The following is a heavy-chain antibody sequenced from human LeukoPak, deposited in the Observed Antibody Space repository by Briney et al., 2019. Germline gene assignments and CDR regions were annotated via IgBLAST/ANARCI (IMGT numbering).Heavy chain of an antibody. CDR2: ISSSSYI. Sequence: GGSLRLSCAASGFTSSSYSMNWVRQAPGKGLEWVSSISSSSYIYYADSVKGRFTISRDNAKNSLYLQMNSLRAEDTAVYYCARIGLSNYYDSSGLDYWGQGTLVTVSS. CDR3: ARIGLSNYYDSSGLDY. J-gene: IGHJ4*02. CDR1: GFTSSSYS. V-gene: IGHV3-21*01. D-gene: IGHD3-22*01.